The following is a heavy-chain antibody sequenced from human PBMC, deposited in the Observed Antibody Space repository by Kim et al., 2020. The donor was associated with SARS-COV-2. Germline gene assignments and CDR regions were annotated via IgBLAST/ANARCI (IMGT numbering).Heavy chain of an antibody. J-gene: IGHJ4*02. D-gene: IGHD6-19*01. V-gene: IGHV4-34*01. Sequence: SETLSLTCAVYGGSFSGYYWSWIRQPPGKGLEWIGEINHSGSTNYNPSLKSRVTISVDTSKNQFSLKLSSVTAADTAVYYCARVKGPGAVAGTLKGYFDYWGQGTLVTVSS. CDR2: INHSGST. CDR1: GGSFSGYY. CDR3: ARVKGPGAVAGTLKGYFDY.